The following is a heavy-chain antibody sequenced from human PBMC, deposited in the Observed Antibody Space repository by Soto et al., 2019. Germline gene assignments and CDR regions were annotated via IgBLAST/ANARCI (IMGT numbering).Heavy chain of an antibody. D-gene: IGHD6-13*01. Sequence: EVQLLESGGGLVQPGGSLRLSCAASGFTFSSYAMSWVRQAPGKGLEWVSAISGSGGSTYYADSVKGRFTISRDNSKNTLYLQMNSLGAEDTAAYCCAKRSSEQVPYYFDYWGQGTLVTVSS. CDR1: GFTFSSYA. J-gene: IGHJ4*02. CDR2: ISGSGGST. V-gene: IGHV3-23*01. CDR3: AKRSSEQVPYYFDY.